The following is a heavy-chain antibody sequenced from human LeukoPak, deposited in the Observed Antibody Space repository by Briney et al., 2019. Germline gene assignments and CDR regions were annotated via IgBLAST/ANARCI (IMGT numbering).Heavy chain of an antibody. CDR2: INPDGGST. CDR3: ARGHLDRGYSINWFDP. V-gene: IGHV1-46*01. D-gene: IGHD5-18*01. CDR1: GYTFTSYW. J-gene: IGHJ5*02. Sequence: ASVKVSCKGSGYTFTSYWIQWVRQAPGQGLEWMGLINPDGGSTAYAHRFQGRVTMTRDTSTSTVYMELSSLRSEDTAVYYCARGHLDRGYSINWFDPWGQGTLVTVSS.